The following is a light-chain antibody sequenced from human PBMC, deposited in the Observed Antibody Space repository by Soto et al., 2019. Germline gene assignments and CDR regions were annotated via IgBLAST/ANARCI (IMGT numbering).Light chain of an antibody. V-gene: IGKV3-20*01. CDR1: QSLSSNY. CDR2: GAS. CDR3: PHYGLSFTWT. Sequence: EIELTQSPGTLFLSPGERATLSCRASQSLSSNYLAWYQQKPGQAPRLLIYGASSRATGIPDRFGGSGSGTDFTLTISSLEPEVFAVFYCPHYGLSFTWTFGQGTKGEI. J-gene: IGKJ1*01.